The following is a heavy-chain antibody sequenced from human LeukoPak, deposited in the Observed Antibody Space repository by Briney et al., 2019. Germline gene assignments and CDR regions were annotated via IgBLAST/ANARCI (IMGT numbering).Heavy chain of an antibody. V-gene: IGHV3-74*01. CDR1: GFTFSSYW. D-gene: IGHD2-15*01. CDR2: INSDGSST. J-gene: IGHJ3*01. Sequence: GGSLRLSCAASGFTFSSYWMHWVRQAPGKGLVWVSRINSDGSSTSYADSVKGRFTISRDNAKNSLYLQMNSLRDEDTAVYYCARATGYCSGGSCHHDAFDFWGQGTMVTVSS. CDR3: ARATGYCSGGSCHHDAFDF.